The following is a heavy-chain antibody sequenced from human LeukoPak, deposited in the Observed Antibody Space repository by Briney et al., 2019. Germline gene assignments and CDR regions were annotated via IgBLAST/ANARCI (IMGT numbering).Heavy chain of an antibody. J-gene: IGHJ3*02. D-gene: IGHD1-1*01. CDR1: GGSISSYY. Sequence: SETLSLTCAVSGGSISSYYWSWIRQPPGKGLEWFGCIYYSGSTNFIPSLKSRVTISVDTCKNQFSLKLSSATAADTAVYYCARVNWNDGGGAFDIWGQGTMVTVSS. CDR3: ARVNWNDGGGAFDI. V-gene: IGHV4-59*01. CDR2: IYYSGST.